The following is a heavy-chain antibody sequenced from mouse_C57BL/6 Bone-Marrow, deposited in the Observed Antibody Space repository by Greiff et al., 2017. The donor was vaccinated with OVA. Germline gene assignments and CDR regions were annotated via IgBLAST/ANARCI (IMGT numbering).Heavy chain of an antibody. D-gene: IGHD2-5*01. CDR3: ARSYSNRSYWYFDV. CDR2: INPNNGGT. V-gene: IGHV1-18*01. CDR1: GYTFTDYN. J-gene: IGHJ1*03. Sequence: DVQLQESGPELVKPGASVKIPCKASGYTFTDYNMDWVKQSHGKSLEWIGDINPNNGGTIYNQKFKGKATLTVDKSSSTAYMELRSLTSEDTAVYYCARSYSNRSYWYFDVWGTGTTVTVSS.